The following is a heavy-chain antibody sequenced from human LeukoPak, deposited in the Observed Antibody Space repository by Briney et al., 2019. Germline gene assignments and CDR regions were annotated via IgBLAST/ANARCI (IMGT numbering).Heavy chain of an antibody. D-gene: IGHD3-22*01. CDR1: GFTVSNNY. CDR2: IYSTGGI. J-gene: IGHJ4*02. Sequence: GGSLRLSCAVSGFTVSNNYMSWVRQAPGKGLEWVSVIYSTGGIHYADSVKGRFTISRDSSKNTLFLQMSNLRADDTAVYYCARFYFDSSGQNSRAYWGQGTQVTVSA. V-gene: IGHV3-66*01. CDR3: ARFYFDSSGQNSRAY.